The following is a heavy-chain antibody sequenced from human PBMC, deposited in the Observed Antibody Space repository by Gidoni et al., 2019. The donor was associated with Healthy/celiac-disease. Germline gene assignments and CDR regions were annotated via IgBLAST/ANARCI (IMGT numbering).Heavy chain of an antibody. CDR3: AKEPSVLLWFGEFRPYFDY. V-gene: IGHV3-23*01. CDR1: GFTFSGSY. J-gene: IGHJ4*02. D-gene: IGHD3-10*01. CDR2: ISGSGGST. Sequence: EVQLLESGGGLVQPGGSLTLSCATSGFTFSGSYISWVRQAPGKGLGGVSAISGSGGSTYYEDSVKGRFTISRDNSKNTLYLQMNRLRAEDTAVYYCAKEPSVLLWFGEFRPYFDYWGQGTLVTVSS.